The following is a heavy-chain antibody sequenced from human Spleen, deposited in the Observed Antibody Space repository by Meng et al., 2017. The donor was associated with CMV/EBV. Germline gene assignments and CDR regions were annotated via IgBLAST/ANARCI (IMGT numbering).Heavy chain of an antibody. Sequence: ASVKVSCKASGYTFTAYYMHWVRQAPGQGLEWMGWINPNSGGTNYAQKLQGRVTMTTDTSTSTAYMELRSLRSDDTAVYYCARGYYGSGSYYGEIDFWGQGTLVTVSS. CDR1: GYTFTAYY. CDR2: INPNSGGT. V-gene: IGHV1-2*02. D-gene: IGHD3-10*01. CDR3: ARGYYGSGSYYGEIDF. J-gene: IGHJ4*02.